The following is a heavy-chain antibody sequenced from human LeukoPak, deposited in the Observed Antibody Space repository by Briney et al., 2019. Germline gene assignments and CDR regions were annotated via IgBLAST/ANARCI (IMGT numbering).Heavy chain of an antibody. Sequence: ASVKVSCKASGYIFTDFYIHWLRQAPGQGLEWMGRINPNSGGTNYAQKFQGRVTMTRDTSISTAYMELSRLRSDDTAVYYCARAYSSSDYWGQGTLVTVSS. CDR1: GYIFTDFY. V-gene: IGHV1-2*06. D-gene: IGHD6-6*01. CDR3: ARAYSSSDY. CDR2: INPNSGGT. J-gene: IGHJ4*02.